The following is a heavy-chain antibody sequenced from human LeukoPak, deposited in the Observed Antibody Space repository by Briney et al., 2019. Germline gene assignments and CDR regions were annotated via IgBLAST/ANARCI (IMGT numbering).Heavy chain of an antibody. CDR3: AKGGDYYGYRNWFDP. V-gene: IGHV3-23*01. Sequence: GGSLRLSCAASGFTFSSYAMSWVRQAPGKGVEGVSAISGSGGRKYYADSVKGGFTISRDNSKNTLYLQMNSLRAEDTAVYYCAKGGDYYGYRNWFDPWGQGTLVTVSS. J-gene: IGHJ5*02. CDR2: ISGSGGRK. CDR1: GFTFSSYA. D-gene: IGHD3-16*02.